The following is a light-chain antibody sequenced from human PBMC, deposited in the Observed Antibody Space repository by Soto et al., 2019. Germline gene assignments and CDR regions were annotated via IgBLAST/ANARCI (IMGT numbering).Light chain of an antibody. CDR1: SSDVGRYNY. V-gene: IGLV2-14*01. Sequence: QSALTQPASVSGSPGQSITISCTGTSSDVGRYNYVSWFQHYPGKAPKLMIYEVINRPSGVSNRFSGSKSGNTASLTISGLQAEDEADYYCSSFTTSSTWVFGGGTQLTVL. J-gene: IGLJ3*02. CDR3: SSFTTSSTWV. CDR2: EVI.